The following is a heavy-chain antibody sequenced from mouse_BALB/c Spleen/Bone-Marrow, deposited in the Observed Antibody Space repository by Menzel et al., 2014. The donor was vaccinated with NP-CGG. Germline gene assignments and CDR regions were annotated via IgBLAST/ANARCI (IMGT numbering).Heavy chain of an antibody. V-gene: IGHV1-9*01. Sequence: VQLQQSGAELMKPGASVKISCKATGYTFSSYWIEWVKQRPGHGLEWIGEILPGSGSTNYNEKFKGKATFTADTSSNTAYMQLSSLTSEDSAVYYCAREDGLRYFDVWGAGTTVTVSS. CDR1: GYTFSSYW. J-gene: IGHJ1*01. CDR2: ILPGSGST. D-gene: IGHD1-1*01. CDR3: AREDGLRYFDV.